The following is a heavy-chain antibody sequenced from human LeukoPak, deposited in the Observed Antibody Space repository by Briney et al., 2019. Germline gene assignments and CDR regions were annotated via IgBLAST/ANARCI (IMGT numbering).Heavy chain of an antibody. V-gene: IGHV1-2*02. J-gene: IGHJ5*02. D-gene: IGHD5-12*01. Sequence: ASVKVSCKASGYTFTNYAMNWVRQAPGQGLEWMGWINPNSGGTNYAQKFQGRVTMTRDTPISTAYMELSRLRSDDTAVYYCAGSGYENPNWFDPWGQGTLVTVSS. CDR1: GYTFTNYA. CDR3: AGSGYENPNWFDP. CDR2: INPNSGGT.